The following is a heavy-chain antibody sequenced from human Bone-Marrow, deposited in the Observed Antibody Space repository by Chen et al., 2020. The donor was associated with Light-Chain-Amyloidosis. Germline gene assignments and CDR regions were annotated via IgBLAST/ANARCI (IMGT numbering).Heavy chain of an antibody. D-gene: IGHD2-15*01. J-gene: IGHJ4*02. CDR1: RFIFSDYW. V-gene: IGHV3-74*01. CDR3: AKDRCTSISCSDFDY. Sequence: VQLVESGGGLVQPGGSLRLSCAAPRFIFSDYWMHWVRQAPGQGPVWVSRIDRDGSRTYYADFVKGRFTISRDNAENTLNLQMNSLRAEDTAVYYCAKDRCTSISCSDFDYWGQGTLVTVSS. CDR2: IDRDGSRT.